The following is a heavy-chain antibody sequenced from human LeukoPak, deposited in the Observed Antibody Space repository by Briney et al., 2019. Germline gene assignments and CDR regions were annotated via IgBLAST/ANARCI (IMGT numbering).Heavy chain of an antibody. V-gene: IGHV3-11*01. CDR1: GFNFSDYY. Sequence: PGGSLRLSCVASGFNFSDYYMNWIRQSPGKGLEWVSYMSSHSGIIYYADSVKGRFTISRDNARNSLYLQMNSLRVDDTAVYYCAGGLLDAQGWLQWLGTVYSMDVWGQGTPVSVSS. CDR2: MSSHSGII. D-gene: IGHD5-24*01. J-gene: IGHJ6*02. CDR3: AGGLLDAQGWLQWLGTVYSMDV.